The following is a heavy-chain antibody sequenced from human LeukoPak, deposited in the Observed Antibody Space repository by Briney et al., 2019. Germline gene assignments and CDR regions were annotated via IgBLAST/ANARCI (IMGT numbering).Heavy chain of an antibody. J-gene: IGHJ4*02. CDR3: ASDFAP. D-gene: IGHD3-3*01. CDR1: GGSFCGYY. Sequence: PSETLFLTCAVYGGSFCGYYWSWIRQPPGKGTEWLGEINHSESNNYHPSLTSPVTISEDTPNNQFSLKLNSVTAADTAVYYCASDFAPWGQGILVTVSS. CDR2: INHSESN. V-gene: IGHV4-34*01.